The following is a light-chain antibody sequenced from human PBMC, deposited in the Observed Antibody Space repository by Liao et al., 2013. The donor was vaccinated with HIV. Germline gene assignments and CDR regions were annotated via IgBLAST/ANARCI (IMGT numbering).Light chain of an antibody. CDR2: QDT. Sequence: SYELTQPPSVSVSPGQTASIACSGDKLGDKYVCWYQQKSGQSPVLVIYQDTKRPSGIPERVSGSNSGNTATLTISGTQATDEADYYCQAWDSSTVVFGGGTKLTVL. V-gene: IGLV3-1*01. CDR3: QAWDSSTVV. CDR1: KLGDKY. J-gene: IGLJ2*01.